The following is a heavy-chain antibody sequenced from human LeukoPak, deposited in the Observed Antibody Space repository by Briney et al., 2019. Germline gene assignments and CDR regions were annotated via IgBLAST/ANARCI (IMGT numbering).Heavy chain of an antibody. D-gene: IGHD3-10*01. V-gene: IGHV3-21*01. CDR1: GFTFSSYS. CDR3: ARTSVRGVTDY. CDR2: ISSSSSYI. Sequence: GGSLRLSCVASGFTFSSYSMNWVRQAPGKGLEWVSSISSSSSYIYYADSVKGRFTISRDSAKNSLYLQMNSLRAEDTAVYYCARTSVRGVTDYWGQGTLVTVSS. J-gene: IGHJ4*02.